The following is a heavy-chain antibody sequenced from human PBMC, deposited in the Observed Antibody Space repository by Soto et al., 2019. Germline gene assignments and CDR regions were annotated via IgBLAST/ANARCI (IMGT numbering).Heavy chain of an antibody. Sequence: VGSLRLSCAASGFTFSDYYMSWIRQAPGKGLEWVSYISSSGSTIYYADSVKGRFTISRDNAKNSLYLQMNSLRAEDTTVYYCARSGYNWNDGAWGYFDYRGQGTLVTVSS. V-gene: IGHV3-11*04. D-gene: IGHD1-20*01. J-gene: IGHJ4*02. CDR2: ISSSGSTI. CDR3: ARSGYNWNDGAWGYFDY. CDR1: GFTFSDYY.